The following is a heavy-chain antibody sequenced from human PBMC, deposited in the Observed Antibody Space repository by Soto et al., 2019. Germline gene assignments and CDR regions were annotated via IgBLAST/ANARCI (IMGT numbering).Heavy chain of an antibody. Sequence: SETLSLTCTISGGSVSSSSYYCTWIRQPPGKGLEWIGNIYYSGSTNYNPSLKSRITISVDRSRNQFSLKLTSVIAADTAVYYCARDVWHYDSSASSIISWFDPWGQGTLVTVSS. V-gene: IGHV4-61*01. D-gene: IGHD3-22*01. CDR2: IYYSGST. J-gene: IGHJ5*02. CDR3: ARDVWHYDSSASSIISWFDP. CDR1: GGSVSSSSYY.